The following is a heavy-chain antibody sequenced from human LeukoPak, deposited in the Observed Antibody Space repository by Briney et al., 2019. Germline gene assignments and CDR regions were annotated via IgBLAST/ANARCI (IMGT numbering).Heavy chain of an antibody. CDR3: ARCRPRYSSNHYYYYMDV. CDR2: IYTSGST. D-gene: IGHD6-13*01. Sequence: PSETLSLTCTVSGGSISSGNYYWSWIRQPAGKGLEWIGRIYTSGSTNYNPSLKSRVTMSVDTSKNQFSLKLSSVTAADTAVYYCARCRPRYSSNHYYYYMDVWGKGTTVTVSS. CDR1: GGSISSGNYY. V-gene: IGHV4-61*02. J-gene: IGHJ6*03.